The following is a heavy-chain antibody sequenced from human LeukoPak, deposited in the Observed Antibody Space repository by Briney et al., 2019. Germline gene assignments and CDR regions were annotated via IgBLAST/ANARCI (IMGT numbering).Heavy chain of an antibody. CDR1: GGTFSSYA. CDR2: IIPIFGTA. CDR3: ARAKPKNMVRGLIMRRESRYYFDY. J-gene: IGHJ4*02. D-gene: IGHD3-10*01. V-gene: IGHV1-69*13. Sequence: AASVKVSCKASGGTFSSYAISWVRQAPGQGLEWMGGIIPIFGTANYAQKFQGRVTITADESTSTAYMELSSLRAEDTAVYYCARAKPKNMVRGLIMRRESRYYFDYWGQGTLVTVSS.